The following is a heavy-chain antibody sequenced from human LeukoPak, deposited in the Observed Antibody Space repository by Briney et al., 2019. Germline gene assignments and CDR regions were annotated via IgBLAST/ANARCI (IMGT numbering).Heavy chain of an antibody. V-gene: IGHV7-4-1*02. D-gene: IGHD2-2*01. Sequence: ASVKVSCKASGYTFTNYPINWVRQAPGQGLEWMGWINTNTGNPTYAQGFTGRFVFSLDTSVSTAYLQISSLKAEDTAVYYCAREIPYCSSTSCPLDYWGQGTLVTVSS. CDR3: AREIPYCSSTSCPLDY. CDR2: INTNTGNP. J-gene: IGHJ4*02. CDR1: GYTFTNYP.